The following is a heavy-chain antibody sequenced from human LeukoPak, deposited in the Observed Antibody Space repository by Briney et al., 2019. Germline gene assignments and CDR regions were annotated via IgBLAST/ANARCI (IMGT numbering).Heavy chain of an antibody. CDR3: AKSLWAIPASNAFDI. J-gene: IGHJ3*02. D-gene: IGHD2-2*02. CDR2: ISYDGSNK. Sequence: PGGSLRLSCAASGFTFSSYGMPWVRQAPGKGLEWVAVISYDGSNKYYADSVKGRFTISRDNSKNTLYLQMNSLRAEDTAVYYCAKSLWAIPASNAFDIWGQGTMVTVSS. V-gene: IGHV3-30*18. CDR1: GFTFSSYG.